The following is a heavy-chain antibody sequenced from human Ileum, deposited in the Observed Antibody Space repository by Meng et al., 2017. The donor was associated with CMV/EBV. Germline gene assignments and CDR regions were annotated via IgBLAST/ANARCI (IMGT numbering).Heavy chain of an antibody. CDR2: ISYDGSNK. CDR1: GFTFTTYG. V-gene: IGHV3-30*19. CDR3: ARDLLRYDFWTGGMDV. Sequence: SCKASGFTFTTYGVHWVRQAPGKGLEWVAVISYDGSNKYYADSVKGRFTISRDNSKNTLYLQMNSLRAEDTAVYYCARDLLRYDFWTGGMDVWGQGTTVTVSS. J-gene: IGHJ6*02. D-gene: IGHD3-3*01.